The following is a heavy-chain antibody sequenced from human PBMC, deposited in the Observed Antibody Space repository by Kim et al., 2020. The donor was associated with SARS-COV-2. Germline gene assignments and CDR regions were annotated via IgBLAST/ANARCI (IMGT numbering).Heavy chain of an antibody. V-gene: IGHV4-39*01. CDR2: IYYSGST. J-gene: IGHJ4*02. CDR3: ARHMDIVGASHFDY. Sequence: SETLSLTCTVSGGSISSSSYYWGWIRQPPGKGLEWIGSIYYSGSTYYNPSLKSRVTISVDTSKNQFSLKLSSVTAADTAVYYCARHMDIVGASHFDYWGQGTLVTVSS. D-gene: IGHD1-26*01. CDR1: GGSISSSSYY.